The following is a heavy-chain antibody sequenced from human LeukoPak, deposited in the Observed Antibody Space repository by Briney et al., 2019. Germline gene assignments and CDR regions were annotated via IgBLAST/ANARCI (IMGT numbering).Heavy chain of an antibody. Sequence: NSSETLSLTCTVSGGSISSYYWSWIRQPPGKGLEWIGYIYYSGSTNYNPSLKSRVTISVDTSKNQFSLKLSSVTAADTAVYYCARGTTFVAAAGRKGTFIFDYWGQGTLVTVSS. D-gene: IGHD6-13*01. CDR1: GGSISSYY. CDR3: ARGTTFVAAAGRKGTFIFDY. CDR2: IYYSGST. J-gene: IGHJ4*02. V-gene: IGHV4-59*01.